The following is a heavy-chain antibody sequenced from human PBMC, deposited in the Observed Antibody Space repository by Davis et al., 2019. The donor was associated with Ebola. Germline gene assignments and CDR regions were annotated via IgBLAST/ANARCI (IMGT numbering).Heavy chain of an antibody. CDR3: ARQNYDYIWGSYRPNWFDP. D-gene: IGHD3-16*02. J-gene: IGHJ5*02. Sequence: MPSETLSLTCAVYGGSFSGYYWSWIRQPPGKGLEWIGEINHSGSTNYNPSLKSRVTISVDTSKNQFSLKLSSVTAADTAVYYCARQNYDYIWGSYRPNWFDPWGQGTLVTVSS. CDR2: INHSGST. CDR1: GGSFSGYY. V-gene: IGHV4-34*01.